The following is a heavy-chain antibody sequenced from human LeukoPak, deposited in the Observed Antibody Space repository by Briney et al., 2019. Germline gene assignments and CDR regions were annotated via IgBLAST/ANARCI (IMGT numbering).Heavy chain of an antibody. D-gene: IGHD3-10*01. Sequence: GGALRLSCAASGFTFSSYAMSWGRQAPGRGLEWVSAISGRGGSTYYAESVKGRFTISRDNSKNTLYLQMNRLRAEDTAVYYCAKVMTRTMVRGVPPSDSWGQGTLVTVSS. V-gene: IGHV3-23*01. CDR1: GFTFSSYA. CDR3: AKVMTRTMVRGVPPSDS. J-gene: IGHJ4*02. CDR2: ISGRGGST.